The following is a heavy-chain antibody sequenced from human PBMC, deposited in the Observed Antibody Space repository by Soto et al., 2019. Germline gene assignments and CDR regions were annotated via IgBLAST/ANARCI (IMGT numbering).Heavy chain of an antibody. CDR2: IHYSGST. CDR3: TRGGDPYKTGH. J-gene: IGHJ4*02. D-gene: IGHD2-21*01. CDR1: GGSGNNVTYY. Sequence: SETLSLTCTVPGGSGNNVTYYWSWIRQPPGKGLEWIGFIHYSGSTNYNPSLKGRVTMSVDTSKNQFSLKLTSVNTADTAIYYCTRGGDPYKTGHWGQGTLVTSPQ. V-gene: IGHV4-61*01.